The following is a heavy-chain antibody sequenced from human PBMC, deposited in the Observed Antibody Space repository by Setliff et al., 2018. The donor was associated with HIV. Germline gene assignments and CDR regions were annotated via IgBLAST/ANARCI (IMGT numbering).Heavy chain of an antibody. CDR1: GYTFTGYF. CDR2: INPHSGGT. D-gene: IGHD3-9*01. Sequence: ASVKVSCKASGYTFTGYFIHWVRQAPGQGLEWMGWINPHSGGTNNAQKVQGRVTMTKDTSTSTAYLEVRSLRSDDTAVYYCARTILRYFGWENPLPDAFDIWGQGTMVTVSS. V-gene: IGHV1-2*02. J-gene: IGHJ3*02. CDR3: ARTILRYFGWENPLPDAFDI.